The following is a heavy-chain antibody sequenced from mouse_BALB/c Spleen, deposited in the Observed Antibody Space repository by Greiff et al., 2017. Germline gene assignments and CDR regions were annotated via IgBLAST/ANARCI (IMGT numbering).Heavy chain of an antibody. CDR2: IDPSDSET. Sequence: VQLQQPGAELVKPGAPVKLSCKASGYTFTSYWMNWVKQRPGRGLEWIGRIDPSDSETHYNQKFKDKATLTVDKSSSTAYIQLSSLTSEDSAVYYCARRYPGAMDYWGQGTSVTVSS. J-gene: IGHJ4*01. D-gene: IGHD2-14*01. CDR1: GYTFTSYW. CDR3: ARRYPGAMDY. V-gene: IGHV1-69*02.